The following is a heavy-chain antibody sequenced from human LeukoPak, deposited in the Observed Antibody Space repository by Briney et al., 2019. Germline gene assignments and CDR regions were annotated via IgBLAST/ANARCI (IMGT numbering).Heavy chain of an antibody. CDR3: AKDPDHLIAAAGTEPDY. Sequence: GGSLRLSCAASGFTFSSYAMSWVRQAPGKGLEWVSAISGSGGSTYYADSVKGRFTISRDNSKNTLYLQMNSLRAEDTAVYYCAKDPDHLIAAAGTEPDYWGQGTLVTVSS. V-gene: IGHV3-23*01. CDR2: ISGSGGST. CDR1: GFTFSSYA. D-gene: IGHD6-13*01. J-gene: IGHJ4*02.